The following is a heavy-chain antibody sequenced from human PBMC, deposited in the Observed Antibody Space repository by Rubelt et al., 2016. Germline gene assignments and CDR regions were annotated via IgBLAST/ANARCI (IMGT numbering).Heavy chain of an antibody. CDR1: GFTFTTHG. CDR2: ISGGGGSA. D-gene: IGHD6-19*01. CDR3: ARTSGYDSGWNDA. V-gene: IGHV3-23*01. J-gene: IGHJ5*02. Sequence: GSGGGLVQPGGSLRLSCAASGFTFTTHGMSWVRHAPGKGLEWVSTISGGGGSAYYADSVRGRFTISRDNSKNALYLRMNSLRVDETAVYYCARTSGYDSGWNDAGGQGTLVTVSS.